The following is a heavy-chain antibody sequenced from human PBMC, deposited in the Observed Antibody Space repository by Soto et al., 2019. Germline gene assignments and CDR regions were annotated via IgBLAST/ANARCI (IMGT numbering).Heavy chain of an antibody. CDR1: GYTFTSYD. D-gene: IGHD2-2*01. Sequence: QVQLVQSGAEVKKPGASVKVSCKASGYTFTSYDINWVRQATGQGLEWMGWMNPNSGNTGYAQKFQGRVTMTRNTSISTAYMELSSLRSEDTAVYYCARAGGDIVVVPAATDYYYYGMDVWDQGTTVTVSS. V-gene: IGHV1-8*01. CDR3: ARAGGDIVVVPAATDYYYYGMDV. CDR2: MNPNSGNT. J-gene: IGHJ6*02.